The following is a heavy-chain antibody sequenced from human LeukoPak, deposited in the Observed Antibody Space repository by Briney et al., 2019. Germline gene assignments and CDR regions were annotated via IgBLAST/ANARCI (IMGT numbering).Heavy chain of an antibody. Sequence: GGSLRLSCAASGFTFSSYVMHWVRQAPGKGLEWVAVISYDGSNKYYADSVKGRFTISRDNSKNTLYLQMNSLRAEDTAVYYCARSRSSFDPWGQGTLVTVSS. J-gene: IGHJ5*02. CDR2: ISYDGSNK. D-gene: IGHD6-6*01. CDR3: ARSRSSFDP. V-gene: IGHV3-30*04. CDR1: GFTFSSYV.